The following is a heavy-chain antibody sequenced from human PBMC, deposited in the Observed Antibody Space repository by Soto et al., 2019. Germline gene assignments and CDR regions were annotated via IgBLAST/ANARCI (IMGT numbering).Heavy chain of an antibody. CDR1: GFTFSSYS. CDR3: ARGGTTIFGVVSFDY. Sequence: EVQLVESGGGLVKPGGSLRLSCAASGFTFSSYSKNWVRQAPGKGLEWVSSISSSSSYIYYADSVKGRFTISRDNAKNSLYLQMNSLRAEDTAVYYCARGGTTIFGVVSFDYWGQGTLVTVSS. CDR2: ISSSSSYI. D-gene: IGHD3-3*01. J-gene: IGHJ4*02. V-gene: IGHV3-21*01.